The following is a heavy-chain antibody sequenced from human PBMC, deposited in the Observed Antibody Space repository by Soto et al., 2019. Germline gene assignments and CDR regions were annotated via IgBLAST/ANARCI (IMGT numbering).Heavy chain of an antibody. CDR3: ARIVGIRNSIGQRYYFDY. D-gene: IGHD6-19*01. CDR2: IYYSGST. Sequence: SETLSLTCTVSGGSVSSISYYWGWIRQPPGKGLEWIGSIYYSGSTYYNPSLKSRVTISVDTSKNQFSLKLSSVTAADTAVYYCARIVGIRNSIGQRYYFDYWGQGTLVTVSS. V-gene: IGHV4-39*01. J-gene: IGHJ4*02. CDR1: GGSVSSISYY.